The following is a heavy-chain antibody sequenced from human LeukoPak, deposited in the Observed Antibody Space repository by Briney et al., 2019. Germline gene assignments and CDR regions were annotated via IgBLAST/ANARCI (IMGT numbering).Heavy chain of an antibody. D-gene: IGHD4-23*01. J-gene: IGHJ4*02. CDR3: ARALGYGANSRFDY. V-gene: IGHV3-74*01. Sequence: GGSLRLSCAASGFTFSSYWMDWVRQAPGKGLVWVSHINSDGSSTSYADSVKGRFTISRDNAKYTLYLQMNSLRVEDTAVYYCARALGYGANSRFDYWGQGTLVTVSS. CDR2: INSDGSST. CDR1: GFTFSSYW.